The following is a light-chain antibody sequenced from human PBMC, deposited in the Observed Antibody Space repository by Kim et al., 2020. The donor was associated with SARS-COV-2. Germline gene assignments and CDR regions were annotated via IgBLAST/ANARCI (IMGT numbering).Light chain of an antibody. CDR2: QDS. J-gene: IGLJ1*01. Sequence: VSPGQTASITCSGDKLGDKYACWYQQKPGQSPVLVIYQDSKRPSGTPERFSGSNSGNTATLTISGTQAMDEADYYCQAWDSSTAVFGTGTKVTVL. V-gene: IGLV3-1*01. CDR1: KLGDKY. CDR3: QAWDSSTAV.